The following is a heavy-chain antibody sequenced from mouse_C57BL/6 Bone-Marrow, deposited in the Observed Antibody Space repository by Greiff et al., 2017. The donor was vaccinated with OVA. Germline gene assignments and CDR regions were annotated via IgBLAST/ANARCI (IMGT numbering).Heavy chain of an antibody. J-gene: IGHJ2*01. Sequence: QVQLQQPGAELVKPGASVKLSCKASGYTFTSYWMQWVKQRPGQGLEWIGEIDPSDSYTNYNQKFKGKATLTVETSSSTAYMQLSSLTSEDSAVYYCARDSSGYLDYWGQGTTLTVSS. CDR2: IDPSDSYT. V-gene: IGHV1-50*01. CDR1: GYTFTSYW. D-gene: IGHD3-2*02. CDR3: ARDSSGYLDY.